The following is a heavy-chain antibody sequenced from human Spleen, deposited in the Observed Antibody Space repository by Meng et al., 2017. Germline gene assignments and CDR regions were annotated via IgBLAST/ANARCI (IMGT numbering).Heavy chain of an antibody. CDR1: GYTLSSDG. Sequence: QGQLVQSGAEVKKPGASVKVSCEASGYTLSSDGFSWVRQAPGQGLEWLGWINTYNGKTDYAQKFQGRITMTTDTFTSTAYMEPRSLRSDDTAVYYCATRGNPYLNCWGQGTLVTVSS. V-gene: IGHV1-18*01. CDR2: INTYNGKT. J-gene: IGHJ4*02. CDR3: ATRGNPYLNC.